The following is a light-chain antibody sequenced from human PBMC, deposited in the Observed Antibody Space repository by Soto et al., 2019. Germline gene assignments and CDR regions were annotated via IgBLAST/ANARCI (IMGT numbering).Light chain of an antibody. CDR2: VVS. Sequence: QSALTQPASVSGSPGQWITISCTGTSSDVGDYNHVSWYQQHPGKAPKLMIYVVSHRPSGVSNRFSGSKSGNTASLTISGLQDEDEADYYCSSYTTSSTLFGGGTKLTVL. V-gene: IGLV2-14*01. J-gene: IGLJ2*01. CDR3: SSYTTSSTL. CDR1: SSDVGDYNH.